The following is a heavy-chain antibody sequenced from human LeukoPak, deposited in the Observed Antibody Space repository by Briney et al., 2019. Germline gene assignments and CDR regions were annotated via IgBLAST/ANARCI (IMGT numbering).Heavy chain of an antibody. D-gene: IGHD6-13*01. CDR2: IYYSGST. CDR3: ARAGIAAAGTGRWFDP. J-gene: IGHJ5*02. Sequence: PSETLSLTCTVSGGSISSYYWSWIRQPPGKGLEWIGYIYYSGSTNYNPSLKSRVTISVDTSKNQFSLKLSSVTAADTAVYYCARAGIAAAGTGRWFDPWGQGTLVTVSS. V-gene: IGHV4-59*08. CDR1: GGSISSYY.